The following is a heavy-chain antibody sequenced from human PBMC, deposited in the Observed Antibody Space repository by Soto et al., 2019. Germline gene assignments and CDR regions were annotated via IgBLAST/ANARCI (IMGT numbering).Heavy chain of an antibody. Sequence: QITLKESGPTLVKPTQTLTLTCTFSGFSLSTSGVGVGWIRQPPGKALEWLALIYWDDDKRYSPSLKSRLTITKDTSKNQVVLTMNNMDPVDTATYYCARTIVVVPAAMPRFDYWGQGTLVTVSS. CDR2: IYWDDDK. CDR1: GFSLSTSGVG. CDR3: ARTIVVVPAAMPRFDY. D-gene: IGHD2-2*01. J-gene: IGHJ4*02. V-gene: IGHV2-5*02.